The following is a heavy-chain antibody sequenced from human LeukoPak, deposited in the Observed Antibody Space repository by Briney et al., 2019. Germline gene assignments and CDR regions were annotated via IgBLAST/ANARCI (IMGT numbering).Heavy chain of an antibody. CDR1: GGSFSGYY. J-gene: IGHJ5*02. D-gene: IGHD5-18*01. V-gene: IGHV4-34*01. Sequence: SETLSLTCAVYGGSFSGYYWSWIRQPPGKGLEWIGEINHSGSTNCNPSLKSRVTISVDTSKNQFSLKLSSVPAADTAVYYCARGKGYSYGYFWFDPWGQGTLVTVSS. CDR3: ARGKGYSYGYFWFDP. CDR2: INHSGST.